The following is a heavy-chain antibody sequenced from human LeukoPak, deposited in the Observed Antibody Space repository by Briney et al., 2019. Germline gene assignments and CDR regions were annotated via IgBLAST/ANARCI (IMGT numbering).Heavy chain of an antibody. CDR2: IYDSGST. J-gene: IGHJ5*02. CDR3: ARGRGIHSSGWYWRRWFDP. Sequence: PSETLSLTCTVSGGSIRSSYYYWGWIRQPPGKGLEWIGSIYDSGSTYYNPSLKSRVTISVDTSKNQFSMKLNSVTDADTAVYYCARGRGIHSSGWYWRRWFDPWGQGTLVTVSS. CDR1: GGSIRSSYYY. V-gene: IGHV4-39*01. D-gene: IGHD6-19*01.